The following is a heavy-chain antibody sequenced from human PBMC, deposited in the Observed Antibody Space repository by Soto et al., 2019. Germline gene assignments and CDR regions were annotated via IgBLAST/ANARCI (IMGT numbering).Heavy chain of an antibody. CDR3: ARDCCSSTSCYLPAFWFDP. CDR1: GYTFTSYD. Sequence: ASVKVSCKASGYTFTSYDINWVRQATGQGLERMGWMNPNSGNTGYAQKFQGRVTMTRNTSMSTAYMELSSLRSEDTAVYYCARDCCSSTSCYLPAFWFDPWGQGTLVSVSS. V-gene: IGHV1-8*01. D-gene: IGHD2-2*01. CDR2: MNPNSGNT. J-gene: IGHJ5*02.